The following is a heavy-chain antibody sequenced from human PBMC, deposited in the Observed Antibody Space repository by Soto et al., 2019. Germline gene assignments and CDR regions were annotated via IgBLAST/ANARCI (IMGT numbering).Heavy chain of an antibody. Sequence: SETLSLTCTVSGGSISSGDYYWSWIRQPPGKGLEWIGYIYYSGSTYYNPSLKSRVTISVDTSKNQFSLKLSFVTAADTAVYYCARVLTKYYDFWSGYTIMNWFDPWGQGTLVTVSS. V-gene: IGHV4-30-4*01. J-gene: IGHJ5*02. CDR1: GGSISSGDYY. CDR3: ARVLTKYYDFWSGYTIMNWFDP. CDR2: IYYSGST. D-gene: IGHD3-3*01.